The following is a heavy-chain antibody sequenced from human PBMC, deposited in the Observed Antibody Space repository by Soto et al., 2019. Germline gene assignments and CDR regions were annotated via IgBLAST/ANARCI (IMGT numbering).Heavy chain of an antibody. CDR3: AGSLPLREWLLSS. J-gene: IGHJ4*02. V-gene: IGHV4-30-4*01. Sequence: QVQLQESGPGLVKPSQTLSLTCTVSGGSISSGDYYWNWIRQPPGKGLEWIGYIYYSGSTSYNPSLKSRGNISVDTSKNQFSQKLSSVTASDTAVYYCAGSLPLREWLLSSWGQGTLVTVSS. CDR2: IYYSGST. D-gene: IGHD3-3*01. CDR1: GGSISSGDYY.